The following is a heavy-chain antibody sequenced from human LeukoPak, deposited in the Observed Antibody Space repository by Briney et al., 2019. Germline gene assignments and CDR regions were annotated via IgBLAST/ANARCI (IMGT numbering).Heavy chain of an antibody. V-gene: IGHV4-30-4*08. D-gene: IGHD1-1*01. J-gene: IGHJ4*02. CDR2: IYYSGST. Sequence: SETLSLTCTVSGDSISSGDYYWSWIRQPPGKGLEWIGYIYYSGSTYYNPSLTGRVTISVDTSKNHFSLRLSSVTAADTAVYYCARQNWNFDFWGQGTLVTVSS. CDR1: GDSISSGDYY. CDR3: ARQNWNFDF.